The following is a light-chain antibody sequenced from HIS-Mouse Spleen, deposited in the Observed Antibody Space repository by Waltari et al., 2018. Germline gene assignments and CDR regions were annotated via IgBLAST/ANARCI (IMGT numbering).Light chain of an antibody. J-gene: IGLJ2*01. CDR1: NIGSKS. V-gene: IGLV3-21*03. CDR2: DDS. CDR3: QVWDSSSDHVV. Sequence: SYVLTQPPSVSVAPGKTARITCGGNNIGSKSVHWYQQKPGQAPVLGVYDDSDRPSVIPGRFSGSNSGNTATLTISRVEAGDEADYYCQVWDSSSDHVVFGGGTKLTVL.